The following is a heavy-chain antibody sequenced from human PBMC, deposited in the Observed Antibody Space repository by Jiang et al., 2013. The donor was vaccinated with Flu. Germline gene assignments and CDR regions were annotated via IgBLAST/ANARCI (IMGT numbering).Heavy chain of an antibody. V-gene: IGHV1-69*01. CDR2: IIPFLGTA. J-gene: IGHJ6*02. CDR3: ARGIVRVPGVDSLYYYYYGMDV. D-gene: IGHD2-2*01. Sequence: QLVESGAEVKKPGSSVKVSCKASGGTFSTSAISWVRQAPGQGLEWMGGIIPFLGTANYAQKFQGRVMITADESTSTAYMELSSLRSEDTAVYYCARGIVRVPGVDSLYYYYYGMDVWGQGTTVTVSS. CDR1: GGTFSTSA.